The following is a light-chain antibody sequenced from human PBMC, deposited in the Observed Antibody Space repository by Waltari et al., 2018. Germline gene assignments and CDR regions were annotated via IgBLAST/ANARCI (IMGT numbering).Light chain of an antibody. CDR2: AVS. V-gene: IGLV2-14*03. Sequence: QFALTQPASVSGSPGQSIPISCTRTSPGGGYYDWFSCYQQHPGKAPKVVIFAVSYRPSGVANRFSGSKSGNTASLTISGLQAEDEADYYCTSYTSRHSLVFGTGTKVTVL. CDR3: TSYTSRHSLV. CDR1: SPGGGYYDW. J-gene: IGLJ1*01.